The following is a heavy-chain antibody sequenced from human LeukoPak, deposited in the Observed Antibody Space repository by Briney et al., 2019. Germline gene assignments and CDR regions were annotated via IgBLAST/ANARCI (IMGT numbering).Heavy chain of an antibody. CDR1: GFTFSNAW. J-gene: IGHJ6*02. V-gene: IGHV3-15*01. D-gene: IGHD2-2*01. CDR2: IKSKTDGGTT. CDR3: TTAPSGSIVVVPAAINYYGMDV. Sequence: PGGSLRLSCAASGFTFSNAWMRWVRQAPGKGLEWVGRIKSKTDGGTTDYAAPVKGRFTISRDDSKNTLYLQMNSLKTEDTAVYYCTTAPSGSIVVVPAAINYYGMDVWGQGTTVTVSS.